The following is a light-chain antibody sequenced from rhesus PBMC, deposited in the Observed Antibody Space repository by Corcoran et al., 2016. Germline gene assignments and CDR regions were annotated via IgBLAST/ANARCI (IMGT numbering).Light chain of an antibody. CDR1: QGISNN. J-gene: IGKJ2*01. Sequence: DIQMTQSPSSLSASVGDTVTITCRASQGISNNLAWYQQKPGKVPKLLIYYASTLQSGVPSKFSGSGTGTDFTLTISSLQPKDFATYYCQHGYGTPMYSFGQGTKVEIK. V-gene: IGKV1S15*01. CDR2: YAS. CDR3: QHGYGTPMYS.